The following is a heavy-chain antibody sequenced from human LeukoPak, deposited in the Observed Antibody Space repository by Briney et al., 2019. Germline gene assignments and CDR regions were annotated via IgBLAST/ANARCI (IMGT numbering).Heavy chain of an antibody. J-gene: IGHJ5*02. V-gene: IGHV3-72*01. CDR2: TRNKANSYTT. CDR1: GFTFSSYS. D-gene: IGHD3-10*01. Sequence: GGSLRLSCEASGFTFSSYSMNWVRQAPGKGLEWVGRTRNKANSYTTEYAASVKGRFTISRDDSKNSLYLQMNSLKTEDTAVYYCASLYGSGKRWVDPWGQGTLVTVSS. CDR3: ASLYGSGKRWVDP.